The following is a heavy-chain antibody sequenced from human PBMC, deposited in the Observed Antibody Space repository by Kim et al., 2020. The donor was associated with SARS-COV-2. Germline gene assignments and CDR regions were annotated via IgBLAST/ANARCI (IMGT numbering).Heavy chain of an antibody. D-gene: IGHD3-9*01. CDR1: GFTFDDYA. CDR2: IWWDGGSI. CDR3: AKFSGDILTDYYSGMDF. Sequence: GGSLRLSCAASGFTFDDYAMHWVRQAPGKGLEWVSVIWWDGGSIVYADSVKGRFTISRDNAKNSLYLQMNSLRAEDTALYYCAKFSGDILTDYYSGMDFWGQGTTVTVSS. V-gene: IGHV3-9*01. J-gene: IGHJ6*02.